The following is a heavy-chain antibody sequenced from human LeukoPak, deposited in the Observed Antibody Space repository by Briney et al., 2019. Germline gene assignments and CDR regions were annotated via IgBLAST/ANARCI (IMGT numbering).Heavy chain of an antibody. CDR1: GGSFSGYY. D-gene: IGHD6-13*01. CDR2: VDHSGGT. CDR3: ARHPSSWYYYYMDV. Sequence: SETLSLTCGVYGGSFSGYYWNWIRQSPGKGLEWIGSVDHSGGTYYNPSLRSRVSISVDTSKNQFSLKLSSVTAADTAVYYCARHPSSWYYYYMDVWGKGTTVTVSS. V-gene: IGHV4-34*01. J-gene: IGHJ6*03.